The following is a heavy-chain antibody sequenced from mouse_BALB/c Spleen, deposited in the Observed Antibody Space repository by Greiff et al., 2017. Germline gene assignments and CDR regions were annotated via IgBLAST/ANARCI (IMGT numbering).Heavy chain of an antibody. CDR3: VRHKYGNYHYAMDY. J-gene: IGHJ4*01. D-gene: IGHD2-10*02. CDR2: IRSKSNNYAT. Sequence: EVQLVESGGGLVQPKGSLKLSCAASGFTFNTYAMNWVRQAPGKGLEWVARIRSKSNNYATYYADSVKDRFTISRDDSQSMLYLQMNNLKTEDTAMYYCVRHKYGNYHYAMDYWGQGTSVTVSS. CDR1: GFTFNTYA. V-gene: IGHV10-1*02.